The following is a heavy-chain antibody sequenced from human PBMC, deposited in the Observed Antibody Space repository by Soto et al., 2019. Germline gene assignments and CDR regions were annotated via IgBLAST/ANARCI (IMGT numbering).Heavy chain of an antibody. V-gene: IGHV3-21*01. CDR2: IDDRGIYM. CDR3: TRVRLFPTIPKPGMDV. J-gene: IGHJ6*02. CDR1: VFSLRPHT. D-gene: IGHD2-2*01. Sequence: GGPLRFSCAASVFSLRPHTVTWVRQAPGKGLEWVSSIDDRGIYMHYADSVKGRFTVSRDNAANLVYLQMVSLRVEDTAVYYCTRVRLFPTIPKPGMDVWGQGTTVTVSS.